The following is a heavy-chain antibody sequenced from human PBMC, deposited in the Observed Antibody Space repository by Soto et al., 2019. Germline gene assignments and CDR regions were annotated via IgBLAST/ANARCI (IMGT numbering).Heavy chain of an antibody. CDR2: IFSSGST. CDR1: GGSITDYS. D-gene: IGHD2-21*02. CDR3: ARDQGVVVTADNWFDP. J-gene: IGHJ5*02. V-gene: IGHV4-4*07. Sequence: QVQLQESGPGLVKPSETLSLTCTVSGGSITDYSWVWIRQPAGKGLEWIERIFSSGSTNYNPSLKGRITKSLDTSKTQFSLKLNSATATDTAVYFCARDQGVVVTADNWFDPWGQGILVTVSS.